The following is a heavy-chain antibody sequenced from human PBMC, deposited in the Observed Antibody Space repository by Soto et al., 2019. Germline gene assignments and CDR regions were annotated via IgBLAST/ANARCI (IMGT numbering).Heavy chain of an antibody. Sequence: EVQLVESGGGLVKPGGSLRLSCAASGFTFSSYSMNWVRQAPGKGLEWVSSISSSSSYIYYADSVKGRFTISRDNAKNSLYLQMNSLRAEDTAVYYCARDLDYGDYEKSFQHWGQGTLVTVSS. CDR3: ARDLDYGDYEKSFQH. V-gene: IGHV3-21*01. D-gene: IGHD4-17*01. CDR1: GFTFSSYS. CDR2: ISSSSSYI. J-gene: IGHJ1*01.